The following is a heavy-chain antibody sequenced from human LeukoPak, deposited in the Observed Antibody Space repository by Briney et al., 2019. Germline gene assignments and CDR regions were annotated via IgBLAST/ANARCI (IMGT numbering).Heavy chain of an antibody. D-gene: IGHD2-2*02. CDR3: ARVIIGVVPAATPHPYYYYMDV. J-gene: IGHJ6*03. CDR1: GGSISSSNW. Sequence: DPSETLSLTCAVSGGSISSSNWWSWVRQPPGKGLEWIGEIYHSGSTNYNPSLKSRVTISVDTSKNQFSLKLSSVTAADTAVYYCARVIIGVVPAATPHPYYYYMDVWGKETTVTVSS. V-gene: IGHV4-4*02. CDR2: IYHSGST.